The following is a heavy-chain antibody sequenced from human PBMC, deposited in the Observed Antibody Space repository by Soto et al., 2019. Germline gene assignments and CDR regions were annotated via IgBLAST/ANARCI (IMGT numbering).Heavy chain of an antibody. Sequence: PSETLSLTCTVSGGSIDRSGYYWGWIRQPPGRGLEWIGNIYYSGSTNYNPSLKSRVTISVDTSKNQFSLKLSSVTAADTAVYYCARANDFWSGRAHFDYWGQGTLVTVSS. J-gene: IGHJ4*02. CDR2: IYYSGST. CDR1: GGSIDRSGYY. D-gene: IGHD3-3*01. V-gene: IGHV4-61*08. CDR3: ARANDFWSGRAHFDY.